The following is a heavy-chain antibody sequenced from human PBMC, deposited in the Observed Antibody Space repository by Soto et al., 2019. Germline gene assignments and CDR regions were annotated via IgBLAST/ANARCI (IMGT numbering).Heavy chain of an antibody. CDR3: ARDQSSWDSSYYYGMDA. Sequence: GXSVKVSCKASGYSFTSYSIHWVRQAPGQGLEWLGWINAGKGNTEYSQKLQGRVTITRDTSANTAYMELSRLRSEDTAVYFCARDQSSWDSSYYYGMDAWGQGTTVTVSS. D-gene: IGHD6-13*01. V-gene: IGHV1-3*01. J-gene: IGHJ6*02. CDR2: INAGKGNT. CDR1: GYSFTSYS.